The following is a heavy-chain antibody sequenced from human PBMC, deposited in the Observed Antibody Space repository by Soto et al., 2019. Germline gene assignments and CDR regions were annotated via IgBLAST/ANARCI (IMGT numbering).Heavy chain of an antibody. V-gene: IGHV3-23*01. CDR3: AKVFVFTIREGFDY. CDR2: ITGSGDST. J-gene: IGHJ4*02. CDR1: GFTFSSYA. Sequence: PGGSLRLSCAASGFTFSSYAMSWVRQAPGKGLEWVSAITGSGDSTYYADSVKGRFTVSRDNSKNTLYLQMNSLRAEDTAVYYCAKVFVFTIREGFDYWGRGTLVTVS. D-gene: IGHD3-3*01.